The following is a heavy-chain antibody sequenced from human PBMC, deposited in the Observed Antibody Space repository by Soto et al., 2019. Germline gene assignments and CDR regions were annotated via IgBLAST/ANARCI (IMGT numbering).Heavy chain of an antibody. V-gene: IGHV3-21*01. Sequence: EVQLVESGGGLVKPGGSLRLSCAASGFTFSSYSMNWVRQAPGKGLEWVSSISSSSSYIYYADSVKGRFTISRDNAKNSLYLQMTRLRAEDTAVYYCARTGGYYYYYMDVWGKGTTVTVSS. CDR1: GFTFSSYS. J-gene: IGHJ6*03. CDR3: ARTGGYYYYYMDV. D-gene: IGHD3-10*01. CDR2: ISSSSSYI.